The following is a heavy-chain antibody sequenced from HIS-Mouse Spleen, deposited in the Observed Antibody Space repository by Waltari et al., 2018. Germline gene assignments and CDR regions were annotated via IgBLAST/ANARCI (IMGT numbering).Heavy chain of an antibody. V-gene: IGHV4-39*07. D-gene: IGHD6-13*01. CDR1: GGSISSSSYY. Sequence: QLQLQESGPGLVKPSETLSLTCTVSGGSISSSSYYWGWIRQPPGKGLEWIGSIDYSGSTYYNQSLKSRVTISVDTSKNQFSLKLSSVTAADTAVYYCAREIPYSSSWYDWYFDLWGRGTLVTVSS. CDR2: IDYSGST. CDR3: AREIPYSSSWYDWYFDL. J-gene: IGHJ2*01.